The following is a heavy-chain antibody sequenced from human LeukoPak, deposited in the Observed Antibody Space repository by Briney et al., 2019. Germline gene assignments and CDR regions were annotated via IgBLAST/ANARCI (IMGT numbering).Heavy chain of an antibody. CDR3: ARVTGAIDY. J-gene: IGHJ4*02. V-gene: IGHV1-8*01. Sequence: ASVTVAGKTSGYSFTNYDINWGRQSSGQGLEWMGWINTKSGYTGHAQKFQGRITMTRDNSISTVYMELRSLRSEDTAVYYCARVTGAIDYWGQGTLVTVSS. CDR1: GYSFTNYD. CDR2: INTKSGYT.